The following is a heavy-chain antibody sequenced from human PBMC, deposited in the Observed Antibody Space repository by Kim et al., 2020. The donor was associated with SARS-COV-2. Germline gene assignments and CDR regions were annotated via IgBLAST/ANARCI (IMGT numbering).Heavy chain of an antibody. Sequence: YADSVKGRFTISRDNSKNTLYLQMNSLRAEDTAVYYCARDGGAARRAFDYWGQGTLVTVSS. D-gene: IGHD6-6*01. J-gene: IGHJ4*02. CDR3: ARDGGAARRAFDY. V-gene: IGHV3-30*01.